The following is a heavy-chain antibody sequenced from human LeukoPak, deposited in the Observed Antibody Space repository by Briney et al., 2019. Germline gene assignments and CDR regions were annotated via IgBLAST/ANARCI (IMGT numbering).Heavy chain of an antibody. CDR1: GFTFGDYA. CDR3: TRHSSSWYTVWFDP. V-gene: IGHV3-49*04. CDR2: IRSKAYGGTT. D-gene: IGHD6-13*01. Sequence: GRSLRLSCTASGFTFGDYAMSWVRQAPGKGLEWVGFIRSKAYGGTTEYAASVKGRFTISRDDSKSIAYLQMNSLKTEDTAVYYCTRHSSSWYTVWFDPWGQGTLVTVSS. J-gene: IGHJ5*02.